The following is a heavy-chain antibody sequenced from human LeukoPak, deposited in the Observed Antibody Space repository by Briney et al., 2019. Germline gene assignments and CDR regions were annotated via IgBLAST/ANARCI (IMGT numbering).Heavy chain of an antibody. D-gene: IGHD2-21*02. J-gene: IGHJ4*02. CDR3: AREEAYCGGDCYAYLDY. Sequence: GGFLRLSCAASGFTFNSYGMHWVRQAPGKGLEWVAVIWYDGSNKYYADSVKGRFTISRDNSKNTLYLQMNSLRAEDTAVYYCAREEAYCGGDCYAYLDYWGQGTLVTVSS. V-gene: IGHV3-33*01. CDR1: GFTFNSYG. CDR2: IWYDGSNK.